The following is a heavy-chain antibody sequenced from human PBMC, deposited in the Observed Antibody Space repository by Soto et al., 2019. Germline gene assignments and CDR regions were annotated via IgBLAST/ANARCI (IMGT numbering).Heavy chain of an antibody. CDR2: MNPSGGSS. V-gene: IGHV1-46*02. J-gene: IGHJ4*02. Sequence: ASVKVTCKASGYTFNSYYMHWVRQDPGQGLEWMGIMNPSGGSSSYAQKFQGRVTMTRDTSTSTVYMELSSLRSEATAVYYCATTANTERVVTAHWGQGTLVTVSS. D-gene: IGHD2-21*02. CDR1: GYTFNSYY. CDR3: ATTANTERVVTAH.